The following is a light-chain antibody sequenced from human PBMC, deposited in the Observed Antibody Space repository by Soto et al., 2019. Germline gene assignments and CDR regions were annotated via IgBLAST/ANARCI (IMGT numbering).Light chain of an antibody. CDR3: CSYAGDKTYV. J-gene: IGLJ1*01. CDR2: EAS. Sequence: QSALTQPASVSGSPGQSITISCTVTGSDVRTYNLVSWYQQHPGKVPKLIIYEASKRPSGVSNRFSGSQPGNTASLTVSGLQAEEEADYYCCSYAGDKTYVFGSGTKLTVL. CDR1: GSDVRTYNL. V-gene: IGLV2-23*01.